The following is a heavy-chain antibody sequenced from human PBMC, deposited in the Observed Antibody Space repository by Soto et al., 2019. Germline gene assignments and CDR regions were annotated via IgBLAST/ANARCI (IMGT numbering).Heavy chain of an antibody. D-gene: IGHD5-12*01. J-gene: IGHJ4*02. CDR2: IDGSGGDT. CDR1: GFTFSSYA. V-gene: IGHV3-23*01. Sequence: VQLLESGGGWVQPGGSLRLSCAASGFTFSSYAMGWVRQAPGTGLAWVSVIDGSGGDTSFADSVKGRFTISRDNSKNTLYLHMNSLRAEDTARYYCAKEIVAAAYVETSPFDFWGQGTLVTVSS. CDR3: AKEIVAAAYVETSPFDF.